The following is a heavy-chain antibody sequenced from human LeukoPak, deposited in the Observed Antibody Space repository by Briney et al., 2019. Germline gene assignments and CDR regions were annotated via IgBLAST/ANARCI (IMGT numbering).Heavy chain of an antibody. CDR3: ARRAGDYSHPYDY. V-gene: IGHV3-53*01. Sequence: GSLRLSCTVSGFTVSTNSMSWVRQTPGKGLEWVSFIYSGGSTHYSDSVKGRFTISRDNSKNTLYLQMNSLRAEDTAVYYCARRAGDYSHPYDYWGQGTLVTVSS. D-gene: IGHD3-22*01. J-gene: IGHJ4*02. CDR2: IYSGGST. CDR1: GFTVSTNS.